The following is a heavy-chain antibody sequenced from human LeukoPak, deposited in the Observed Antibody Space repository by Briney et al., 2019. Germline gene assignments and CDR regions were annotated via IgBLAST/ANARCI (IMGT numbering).Heavy chain of an antibody. J-gene: IGHJ4*02. V-gene: IGHV3-53*01. CDR1: GFSVSNNY. Sequence: GGSLRLSCAASGFSVSNNYMSWVRQAPGKGLEWVSVLFSGGNTYYADSVKGRFTISRDNSRNTLYLQMNSLRAEDTAVYYCARDLNYDILTGSSKDYWGQGTLVTVSS. CDR3: ARDLNYDILTGSSKDY. D-gene: IGHD3-9*01. CDR2: LFSGGNT.